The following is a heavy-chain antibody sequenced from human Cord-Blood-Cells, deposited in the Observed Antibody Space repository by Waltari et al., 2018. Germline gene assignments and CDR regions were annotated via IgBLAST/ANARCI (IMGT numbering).Heavy chain of an antibody. CDR1: GGSISSSSYY. CDR2: IYYSGST. Sequence: QLQLQESGPGLVKPSETLSLTCTVSGGSISSSSYYWGWIRQPPGKGLEWIGSIYYSGSTCYNPSLKSRFTISVDTSKNQFSLKLSSVTAADTAVYYCARQVRGISGIGVAFDIWGQGTMVTVSS. V-gene: IGHV4-39*01. J-gene: IGHJ3*02. CDR3: ARQVRGISGIGVAFDI. D-gene: IGHD1-1*01.